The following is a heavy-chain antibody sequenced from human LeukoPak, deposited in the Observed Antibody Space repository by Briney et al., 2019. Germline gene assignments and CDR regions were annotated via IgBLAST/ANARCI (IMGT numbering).Heavy chain of an antibody. CDR3: ARAPGGWYSAFDI. CDR1: GFTFSSFA. CDR2: ISGSGDTT. D-gene: IGHD6-19*01. V-gene: IGHV3-23*01. Sequence: GGSLRLSCAASGFTFSSFAMNWVRQAPGKGLEWVSIISGSGDTTHYTDSVKGRFTVSRDNSKNTLYLQMNSLRAEDTAVYYCARAPGGWYSAFDIWGQGTMVTVSS. J-gene: IGHJ3*02.